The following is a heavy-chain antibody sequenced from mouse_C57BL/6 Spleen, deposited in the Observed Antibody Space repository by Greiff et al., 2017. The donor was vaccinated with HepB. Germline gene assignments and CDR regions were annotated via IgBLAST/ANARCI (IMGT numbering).Heavy chain of an antibody. D-gene: IGHD1-1*01. CDR3: ARSITAVVESSWFAD. Sequence: QVQLQQPGAELVMPGASVKLSCKASGYTFTSYWMHWVKQRPGQGLEWIGEIDPSDSYTNYNQKFKGKSTLTVDKSSSTAYMQLSSLTSEDAAVYYCARSITAVVESSWFADWGQGTLVTVSA. CDR2: IDPSDSYT. V-gene: IGHV1-69*01. J-gene: IGHJ3*01. CDR1: GYTFTSYW.